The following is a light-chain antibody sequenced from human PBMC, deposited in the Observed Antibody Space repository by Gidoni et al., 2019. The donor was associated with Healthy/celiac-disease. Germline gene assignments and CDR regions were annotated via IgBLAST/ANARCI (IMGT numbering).Light chain of an antibody. J-gene: IGKJ4*01. CDR1: QSVLYSSNNKNY. CDR3: QQYYSTPLT. V-gene: IGKV4-1*01. CDR2: WAS. Sequence: DIVMTQSPDSLAVSLGETATINCKSSQSVLYSSNNKNYLAWYQQKPGQPPKLLIYWASTRESGVPDRLSGSGSGTDFTLTCSSLQAEDVAVYYCQQYYSTPLTFGGGTKVEIK.